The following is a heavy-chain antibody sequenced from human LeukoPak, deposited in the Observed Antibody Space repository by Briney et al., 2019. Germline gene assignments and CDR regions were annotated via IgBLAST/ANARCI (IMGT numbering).Heavy chain of an antibody. D-gene: IGHD3-10*01. CDR2: ISSSGSTI. CDR1: GFTFSDYY. CDR3: ARRANYYGSGSSMYYFDY. Sequence: GGSLRLSCAASGFTFSDYYMSWIRQAPGKGLEWVSYISSSGSTIYYADSVKGRFTISRDNAKNSLYLQMNSLRAEDTAVYYCARRANYYGSGSSMYYFDYWGQGTLVTVSS. J-gene: IGHJ4*02. V-gene: IGHV3-11*01.